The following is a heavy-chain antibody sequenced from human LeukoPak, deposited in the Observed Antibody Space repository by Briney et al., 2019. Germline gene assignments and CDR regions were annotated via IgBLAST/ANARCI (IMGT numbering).Heavy chain of an antibody. CDR2: ICKRGNS. Sequence: PSETLSLNCTVSGGSISSSSYYWGWIRQTPGKGLEWIVSICKRGNSYYNPSLKSRVTISIDTSKNQFSLKVTSVTVADTAVYYCVRPGTSGTEGLEYWGQGTLVTVSS. J-gene: IGHJ4*02. CDR1: GGSISSSSYY. V-gene: IGHV4-39*01. CDR3: VRPGTSGTEGLEY. D-gene: IGHD1-26*01.